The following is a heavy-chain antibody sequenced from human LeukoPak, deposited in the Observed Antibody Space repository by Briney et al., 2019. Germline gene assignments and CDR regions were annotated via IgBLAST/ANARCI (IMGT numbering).Heavy chain of an antibody. CDR1: GGTFSSYA. J-gene: IGHJ4*02. Sequence: ASVKVSCKASGGTFSSYAISWVRQAPGQGLEWMGGIIPIFGTANYAQKFQGRVTITTDESTSTAYMELSSLRSEDTAVYYCARSRFLEWSHRAYYLDYWGQGTLVTVSS. CDR2: IIPIFGTA. CDR3: ARSRFLEWSHRAYYLDY. V-gene: IGHV1-69*05. D-gene: IGHD3-3*01.